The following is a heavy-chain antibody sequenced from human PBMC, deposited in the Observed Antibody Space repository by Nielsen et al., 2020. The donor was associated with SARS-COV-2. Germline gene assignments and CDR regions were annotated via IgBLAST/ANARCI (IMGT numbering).Heavy chain of an antibody. CDR3: ARHEYSSSSEGLQH. CDR2: IDPSDSYT. V-gene: IGHV5-10-1*01. J-gene: IGHJ1*01. CDR1: GYSFTTYW. D-gene: IGHD6-6*01. Sequence: GESLNIPRKGFGYSFTTYWISWERQMPGKGLEWMGRIDPSDSYTNYSPSFQGHVTISADKSISTAYLQWSSLKASDTAMYYCARHEYSSSSEGLQHWGQGTLVTVSS.